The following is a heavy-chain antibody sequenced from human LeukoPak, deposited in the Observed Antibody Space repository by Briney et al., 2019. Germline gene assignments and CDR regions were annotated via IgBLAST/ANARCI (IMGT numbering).Heavy chain of an antibody. CDR2: IGTSNRDR. Sequence: GGSLRLSCAGSGFGLSYQGMTWVRHAPGEGLEWVSSIGTSNRDRYYADSVQGRFTTSRDNAKSSVYLQMNRLSAEDTAIYYCARDTCGSTSCYLKSWGQGTLVTVSS. D-gene: IGHD2-2*01. J-gene: IGHJ5*02. CDR1: GFGLSYQG. CDR3: ARDTCGSTSCYLKS. V-gene: IGHV3-21*06.